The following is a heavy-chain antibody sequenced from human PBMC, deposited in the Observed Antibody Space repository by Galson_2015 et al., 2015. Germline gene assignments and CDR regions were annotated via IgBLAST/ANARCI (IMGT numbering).Heavy chain of an antibody. D-gene: IGHD3-10*01. CDR1: FFPFLLSS. V-gene: IGHV3-23*01. CDR3: ARAPRLLSNGGWDY. J-gene: IGHJ4*02. CDR2: IRGSGNST. Sequence: SFSSSFFPFLLSSFPFFIPSFGKGLEWVSAIRGSGNSTYYADSVKGRFTISRDNSKNTLYLQMNSLRAEDTAIFYCARAPRLLSNGGWDYWGQGTLVTVSS.